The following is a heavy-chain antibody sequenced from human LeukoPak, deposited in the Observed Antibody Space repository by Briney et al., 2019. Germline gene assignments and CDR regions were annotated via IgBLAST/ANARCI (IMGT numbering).Heavy chain of an antibody. D-gene: IGHD3-16*01. CDR2: INPNSGGT. CDR3: ARESGGGTAFDP. V-gene: IGHV1-2*02. J-gene: IGHJ5*02. Sequence: ASVKVSCKASGYTVTGYYMHWVRQAPGQGLEWMGWINPNSGGTNYAQKFQGRVTMTRDTSISTAYMELSRLRSDDTAVCYCARESGGGTAFDPWGQGTLVTVSS. CDR1: GYTVTGYY.